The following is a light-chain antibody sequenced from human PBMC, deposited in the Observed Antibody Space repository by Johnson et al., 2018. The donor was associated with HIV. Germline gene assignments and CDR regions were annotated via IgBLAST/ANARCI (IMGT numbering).Light chain of an antibody. CDR1: APTIGNNY. CDR2: ANT. Sequence: QSVLTQPPSVSAAPGKKLTIPCPGTAPTIGNNYLSGYKHLPGKAPKLPTYANTSQPQGILTGFSGSRSGTQPPLGIPELRTGAEPDYYCGTWDSGLRAPYVFGTGTMVTVL. V-gene: IGLV1-51*02. J-gene: IGLJ1*01. CDR3: GTWDSGLRAPYV.